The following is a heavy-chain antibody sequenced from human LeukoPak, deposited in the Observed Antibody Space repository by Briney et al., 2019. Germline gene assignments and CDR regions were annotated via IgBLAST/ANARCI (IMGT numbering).Heavy chain of an antibody. CDR1: GFTFSDYY. Sequence: GGSLRLSCAASGFTFSDYYMSWIRQAPGKGLEWVSYISSSGSTIYYADSVRGRFTISRDNANNVLYLQMNSLRAEDTAVYYCARDPTYYLRYGYFDSWGQGTLVTVSS. D-gene: IGHD1-26*01. CDR3: ARDPTYYLRYGYFDS. J-gene: IGHJ4*02. V-gene: IGHV3-11*04. CDR2: ISSSGSTI.